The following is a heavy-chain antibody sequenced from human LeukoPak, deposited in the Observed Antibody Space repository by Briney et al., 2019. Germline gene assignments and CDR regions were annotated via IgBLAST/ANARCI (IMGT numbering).Heavy chain of an antibody. D-gene: IGHD4/OR15-4a*01. CDR2: VNGDGVNT. J-gene: IGHJ4*02. V-gene: IGHV3-23*01. CDR1: GFTFSNFA. Sequence: PGGSLRLSCAASGFTFSNFAIHWVRQAPGKGLEWVSIVNGDGVNTYYADSVKGRFTISRDNSKNTVYLQMNSLRAEDTAVYYCAKRGHCGATCTYDYWGQGTLVTVSS. CDR3: AKRGHCGATCTYDY.